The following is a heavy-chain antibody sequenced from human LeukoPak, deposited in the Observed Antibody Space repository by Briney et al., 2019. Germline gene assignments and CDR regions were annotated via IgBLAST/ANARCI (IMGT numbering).Heavy chain of an antibody. V-gene: IGHV3-11*01. D-gene: IGHD7-27*01. CDR1: GFTFSDYY. CDR3: ARRGLNWGDFDY. Sequence: PGGSLRLSCAASGFTFSDYYMSWIRQAPGKGLEWVSYIGNSGSIIYYADSVKGRFTISRDDSKNTLYLQMNSLTVEDTALYFCARRGLNWGDFDYWGQGSQVTVSS. CDR2: IGNSGSII. J-gene: IGHJ4*02.